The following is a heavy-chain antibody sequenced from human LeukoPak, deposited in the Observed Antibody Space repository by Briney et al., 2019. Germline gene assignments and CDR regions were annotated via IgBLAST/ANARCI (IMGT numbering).Heavy chain of an antibody. Sequence: ASVKVSCKASGYTFTSHDINWVRQATGQGLEWMGWMNPDSGNTAYAQKFQGRVTMTRNTSIGTAYMELSSLRSEDTAVYFCARDYCSGGGCYSKYYYYYMDVWGKGTTVTVSS. J-gene: IGHJ6*03. CDR1: GYTFTSHD. CDR3: ARDYCSGGGCYSKYYYYYMDV. CDR2: MNPDSGNT. V-gene: IGHV1-8*01. D-gene: IGHD2-15*01.